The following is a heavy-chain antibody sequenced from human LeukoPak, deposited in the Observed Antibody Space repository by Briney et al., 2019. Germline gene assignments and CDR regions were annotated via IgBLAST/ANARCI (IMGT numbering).Heavy chain of an antibody. CDR3: ARDNRVDGCFDY. V-gene: IGHV3-48*03. Sequence: GGSLSLSCAASGFTFSTYEMNWVRQAPGRGLEWVSYISSSGSTIYYADSVKGRFTISRDNAKSSLYLQMNSLRAEDTAVYYCARDNRVDGCFDYWGQGTLVTVSS. CDR1: GFTFSTYE. D-gene: IGHD5-12*01. J-gene: IGHJ4*02. CDR2: ISSSGSTI.